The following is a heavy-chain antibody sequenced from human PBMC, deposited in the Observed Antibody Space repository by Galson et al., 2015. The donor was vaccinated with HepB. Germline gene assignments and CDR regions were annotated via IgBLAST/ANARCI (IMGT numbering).Heavy chain of an antibody. CDR3: ARDSFSSSSAVDY. J-gene: IGHJ4*02. Sequence: SLRLSCAVSGFTFSSYSMNWVRQAPGKGLEWVSSISSSSSYIYYADSVKGRFTISRDNAKNSLYLQMNSLRAEDTAVYYCARDSFSSSSAVDYWGQGTLVTVSS. V-gene: IGHV3-21*01. D-gene: IGHD6-6*01. CDR1: GFTFSSYS. CDR2: ISSSSSYI.